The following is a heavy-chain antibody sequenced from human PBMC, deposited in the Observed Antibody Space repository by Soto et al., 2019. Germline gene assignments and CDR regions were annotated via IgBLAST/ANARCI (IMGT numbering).Heavy chain of an antibody. CDR2: MNPNSGDT. CDR1: GYTFTTYD. Sequence: QVQLVQSGAEVKTPGASVKVSCKATGYTFTTYDINWVRQATGQGLEWMGWMNPNSGDTGYAQKFQGRVTMTRDTSISTAYMELSTLTSEDTAVYYCVRGLEWLRNYWGHGTLVTVSS. CDR3: VRGLEWLRNY. J-gene: IGHJ4*01. V-gene: IGHV1-8*01. D-gene: IGHD5-12*01.